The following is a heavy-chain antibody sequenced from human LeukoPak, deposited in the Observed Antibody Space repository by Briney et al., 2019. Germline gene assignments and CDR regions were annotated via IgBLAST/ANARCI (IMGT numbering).Heavy chain of an antibody. CDR1: GYTFTDYH. J-gene: IGHJ4*02. Sequence: ASVTVSCKASGYTFTDYHMHWVRQAPGQGLEWMAWLNPNSGGTDSAQKFKGRVSMTRDMSISTVYMKLSSLTSDDTAVYYCARAPGYFVWSYFDYWGQGTLVTVSA. CDR2: LNPNSGGT. V-gene: IGHV1-2*02. D-gene: IGHD3-9*01. CDR3: ARAPGYFVWSYFDY.